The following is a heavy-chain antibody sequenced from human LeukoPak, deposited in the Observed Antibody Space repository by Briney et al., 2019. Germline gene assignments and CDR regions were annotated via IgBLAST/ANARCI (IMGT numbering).Heavy chain of an antibody. J-gene: IGHJ4*02. V-gene: IGHV3-11*01. Sequence: KTGGSLRLSCAASGFTFSDYYMTWIRQAPGKGLEWLSYISDSGDTIYYADSVKGRFTISRDNAKSSLYLQMNSLRAEDTAVYYCAREMGSIWNVPIDYWGQGTLVTVSS. CDR1: GFTFSDYY. CDR3: AREMGSIWNVPIDY. CDR2: ISDSGDTI. D-gene: IGHD6-13*01.